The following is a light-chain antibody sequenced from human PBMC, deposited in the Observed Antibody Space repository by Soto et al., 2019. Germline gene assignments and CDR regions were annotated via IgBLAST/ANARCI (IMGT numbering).Light chain of an antibody. V-gene: IGLV1-44*01. CDR3: AAWDDSLNGV. Sequence: QSVLTQPPSASGTPGQRVTISCSGSSSNIGSNTVNWYQQLPRTAPKLLIYSNNQRPSGVPDRFSGSKSGTSASLAISGLQSEDEADYYCAAWDDSLNGVFGGGTKLTVL. J-gene: IGLJ3*02. CDR1: SSNIGSNT. CDR2: SNN.